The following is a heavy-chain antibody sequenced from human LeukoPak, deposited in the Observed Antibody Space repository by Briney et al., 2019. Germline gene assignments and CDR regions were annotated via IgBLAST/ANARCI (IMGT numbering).Heavy chain of an antibody. V-gene: IGHV3-23*01. Sequence: GGSLRLSCAASGFSFSSYWMTWVRQAPGKGLEWVSGISGSGGSTYYADSVKGRFTISRDNSKNTLYLQMSSLRAEDTAVYYCANLVFGGGQGTLVTVSS. J-gene: IGHJ4*02. D-gene: IGHD3-10*02. CDR1: GFSFSSYW. CDR2: ISGSGGST. CDR3: ANLVFG.